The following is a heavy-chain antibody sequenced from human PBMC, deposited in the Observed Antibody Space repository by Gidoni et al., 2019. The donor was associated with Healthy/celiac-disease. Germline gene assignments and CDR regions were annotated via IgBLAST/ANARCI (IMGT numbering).Heavy chain of an antibody. CDR2: ISGSGGST. D-gene: IGHD3-3*01. J-gene: IGHJ6*02. Sequence: EVQLLESGGGLVQPGGSLRLSCAASGFTFSSYAMSWVRQAPGKGLEWVSAISGSGGSTYYADSVKVRFTISRDNSKNTLYLQMNSLRAEDTAVYYCAKDVRITIFGVVINYGMDVWGQGTTVTVSS. CDR3: AKDVRITIFGVVINYGMDV. CDR1: GFTFSSYA. V-gene: IGHV3-23*01.